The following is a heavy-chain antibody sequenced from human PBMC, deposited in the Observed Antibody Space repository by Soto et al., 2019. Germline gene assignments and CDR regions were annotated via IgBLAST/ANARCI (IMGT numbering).Heavy chain of an antibody. Sequence: GGSLRLSCAASGFTFSSYAMSWVRQAPGKGLEWVSAISGSGGSTYYADSVKGRFTISRDNSKNTLYLQMNSLRAEDTAVYYCAKDCDGCDVVVPALFDIWGQGTMVTVSS. D-gene: IGHD2-2*01. J-gene: IGHJ3*02. CDR2: ISGSGGST. V-gene: IGHV3-23*01. CDR3: AKDCDGCDVVVPALFDI. CDR1: GFTFSSYA.